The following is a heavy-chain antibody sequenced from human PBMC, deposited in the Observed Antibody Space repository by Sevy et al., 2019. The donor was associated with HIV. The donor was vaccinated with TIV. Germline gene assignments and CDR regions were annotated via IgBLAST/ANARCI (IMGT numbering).Heavy chain of an antibody. J-gene: IGHJ4*02. V-gene: IGHV3-23*01. Sequence: GGSLRLSCAASGFTFTSYAMSWVRQAPGRGLEWVSAISGEGLYIFYGDSVQGRFTISRENSRNNLYLQMNSLRADDTAVYYCAKGEGYRTGYFDFWGQGILVTVSS. CDR2: ISGEGLYI. CDR1: GFTFTSYA. D-gene: IGHD6-13*01. CDR3: AKGEGYRTGYFDF.